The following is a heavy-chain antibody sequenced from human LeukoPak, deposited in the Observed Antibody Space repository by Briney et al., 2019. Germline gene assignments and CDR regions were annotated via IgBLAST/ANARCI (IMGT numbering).Heavy chain of an antibody. Sequence: ASVKVSCKASGYTFTSYGISWVRQAPGQGLEWMGWISAYNGNTNYAQKFQGRVTITRNTSISTAYMELSSLRSEDTAVYYCARWGETWGQGTLVTVSS. V-gene: IGHV1-18*01. CDR1: GYTFTSYG. CDR3: ARWGET. D-gene: IGHD2-21*01. CDR2: ISAYNGNT. J-gene: IGHJ5*02.